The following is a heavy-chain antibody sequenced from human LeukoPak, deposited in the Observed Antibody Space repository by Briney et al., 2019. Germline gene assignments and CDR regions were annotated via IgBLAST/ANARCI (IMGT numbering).Heavy chain of an antibody. V-gene: IGHV1-69*05. CDR1: GGTFSSYA. Sequence: SVKVSCKASGGTFSSYAISWVRQAPGQGLEWMGGIIPIFGTANYAKKLQGRVTMTTDTSTSTAYMELRSLRSDDTAVYYCARDQNYGDYDRSDYWGQGTLVTVSS. D-gene: IGHD4-17*01. J-gene: IGHJ4*02. CDR2: IIPIFGTA. CDR3: ARDQNYGDYDRSDY.